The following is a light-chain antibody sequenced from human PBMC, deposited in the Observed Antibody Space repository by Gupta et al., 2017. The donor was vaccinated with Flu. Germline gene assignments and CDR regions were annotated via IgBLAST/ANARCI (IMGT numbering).Light chain of an antibody. CDR3: SSYTSSSTWV. Sequence: QSALTQPASVPGSPGQSITISCTGTSSDVGGYNYVSWYQQHPGKAPKLMIYEVSNRPSGVSNRFSGSKSGNTASLTISGLQAEDEADYYCSSYTSSSTWVFGEGTKLTVL. CDR2: EVS. V-gene: IGLV2-14*03. CDR1: SSDVGGYNY. J-gene: IGLJ3*02.